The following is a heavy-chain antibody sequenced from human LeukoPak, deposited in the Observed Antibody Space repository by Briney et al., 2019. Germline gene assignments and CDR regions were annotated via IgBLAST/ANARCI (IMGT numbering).Heavy chain of an antibody. J-gene: IGHJ4*01. D-gene: IGHD6-19*01. CDR2: IYGDGST. V-gene: IGHV3-53*01. Sequence: QTGGSLRLSCAASGFTISSNYMSWVRQAPGQGLEWVSIIYGDGSTYYGHGMHAEVPISRDNSKNTLYLQMNSPRAEDTAVYYCARERSGWSYTFDYCGQGAVVAVSS. CDR1: GFTISSNY. CDR3: ARERSGWSYTFDY.